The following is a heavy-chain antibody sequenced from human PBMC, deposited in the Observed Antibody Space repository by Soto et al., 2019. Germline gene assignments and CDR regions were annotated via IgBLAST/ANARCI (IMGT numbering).Heavy chain of an antibody. CDR1: GYTFTHYY. CDR2: INPNGGST. Sequence: QVQLVQSGAEVKTPGASVKLSCKASGYTFTHYYIHWVRQAPGQGLEWMGIINPNGGSTTYAQKFRAGVTMTRDTSTSTVYMELSNLSSDDSAVYYCATSVNSAMAFDYWGQGTLVTVSS. D-gene: IGHD5-18*01. J-gene: IGHJ4*02. CDR3: ATSVNSAMAFDY. V-gene: IGHV1-46*01.